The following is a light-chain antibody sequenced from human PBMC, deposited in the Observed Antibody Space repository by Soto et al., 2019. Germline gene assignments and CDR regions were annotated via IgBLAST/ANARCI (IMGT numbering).Light chain of an antibody. CDR3: SSCARIADYL. CDR1: SSDVGGYNY. CDR2: EVS. Sequence: QSALTQPASVSGSPGQSITISCTGTSSDVGGYNYVSWYQLHPGKAPKLMVYEVSNRPSGVSNRFSGSKSGNTASLTISGVRAEDDADYYCSSCARIADYLFGIGTK. V-gene: IGLV2-14*01. J-gene: IGLJ1*01.